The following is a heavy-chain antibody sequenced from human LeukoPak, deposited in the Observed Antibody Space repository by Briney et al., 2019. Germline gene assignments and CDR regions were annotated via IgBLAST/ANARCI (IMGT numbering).Heavy chain of an antibody. D-gene: IGHD6-19*01. V-gene: IGHV1-69*06. CDR3: ARGDGSGGDFDY. J-gene: IGHJ4*02. Sequence: SSVNVSCLASGGIFSRYAIRWVRQAPGQGLAWMGGIITIFGTANYAQKFQGRVTFTADKSTSTAYMELSSLRSENTAVYYCARGDGSGGDFDYWGQGTLVTVSS. CDR2: IITIFGTA. CDR1: GGIFSRYA.